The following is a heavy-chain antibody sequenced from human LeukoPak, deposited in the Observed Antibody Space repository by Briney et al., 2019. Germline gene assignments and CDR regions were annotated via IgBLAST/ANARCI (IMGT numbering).Heavy chain of an antibody. J-gene: IGHJ5*02. CDR3: ALTTVTTDNWFDP. Sequence: KVSCKASGYTFTSYWIGWVRQMPGKGLEWMGIIYPGDSDTRYSPSFQGQVTISADKSISTAYLQWSSLKASDTAMYYCALTTVTTDNWFDPWGQGTLVTVSS. D-gene: IGHD4-17*01. CDR2: IYPGDSDT. V-gene: IGHV5-51*01. CDR1: GYTFTSYW.